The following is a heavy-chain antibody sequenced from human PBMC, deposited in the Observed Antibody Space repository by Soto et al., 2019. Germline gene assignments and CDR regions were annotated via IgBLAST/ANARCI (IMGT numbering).Heavy chain of an antibody. V-gene: IGHV3-23*01. J-gene: IGHJ4*02. CDR1: GFTFSTYA. CDR3: AKAGDYHGSESYCPRDY. D-gene: IGHD3-10*01. CDR2: ISGSGGRT. Sequence: EVQLLESGGVLGQPGGSLRLSCAASGFTFSTYAMTWVRQAPGKGLEWVSSISGSGGRTYYADSVQGRFTISRDNSKNTLYLQTNSLRAEDTAVYYCAKAGDYHGSESYCPRDYWGQGTLVPVSS.